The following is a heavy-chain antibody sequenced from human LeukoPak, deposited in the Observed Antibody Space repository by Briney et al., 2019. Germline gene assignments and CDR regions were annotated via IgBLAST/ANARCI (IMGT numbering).Heavy chain of an antibody. D-gene: IGHD7-27*01. V-gene: IGHV4-34*01. CDR2: VSHSGGT. CDR1: GGSFSGYF. CDR3: ATRKLGNDY. J-gene: IGHJ4*02. Sequence: SETLSLTCAVSGGSFSGYFWNWIRQPPGKGLEWIGEVSHSGGTNYNPSLKSRVTISVDTSKNQFSLKLYSVTAADTAVYYCATRKLGNDYWGQGTLVTVSS.